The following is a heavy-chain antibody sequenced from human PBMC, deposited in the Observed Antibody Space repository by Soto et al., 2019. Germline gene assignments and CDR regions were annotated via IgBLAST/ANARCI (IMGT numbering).Heavy chain of an antibody. CDR2: VYYSGST. CDR1: GDSISYYY. Sequence: SETLSLTCTVSGDSISYYYWSWVRQPPGKGLEWIGYVYYSGSTNYSPSLKSRVTISLDTSKNQFSLKLRSVTAADTAVYYCARDVGSGTNHFDYWGQGTLVTVSS. D-gene: IGHD3-10*01. J-gene: IGHJ4*02. CDR3: ARDVGSGTNHFDY. V-gene: IGHV4-59*01.